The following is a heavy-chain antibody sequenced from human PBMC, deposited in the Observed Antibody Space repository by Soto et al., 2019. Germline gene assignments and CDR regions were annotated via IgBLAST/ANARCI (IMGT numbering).Heavy chain of an antibody. J-gene: IGHJ4*02. V-gene: IGHV3-7*04. CDR3: ARELGYCSSSSCWSDD. Sequence: EVQLVESGRGLVQPGGSLRLSCAASGFTFNNYWMTWVRQAPGKGLEWVANIKQDGSETYYVDSVEGRFTISRDNAKNSVYLQMNSLRVEDTAVYYCARELGYCSSSSCWSDDWGQGTLVTVSS. CDR1: GFTFNNYW. CDR2: IKQDGSET. D-gene: IGHD2-2*01.